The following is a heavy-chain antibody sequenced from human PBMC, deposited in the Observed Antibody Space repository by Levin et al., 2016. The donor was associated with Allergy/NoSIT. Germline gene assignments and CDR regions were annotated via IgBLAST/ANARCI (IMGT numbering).Heavy chain of an antibody. CDR1: GFTFSDYY. D-gene: IGHD6-19*01. CDR2: ISSSSSYT. CDR3: ARERYSSGWYDY. Sequence: GSLRLSCAASGFTFSDYYMSWIRQAPGKGLEWVSYISSSSSYTNYADSVKGRFTISRDNAKNSLYLQMNSLRAEDTAVYYCARERYSSGWYDYWGQGTLVTVSS. J-gene: IGHJ4*02. V-gene: IGHV3-11*05.